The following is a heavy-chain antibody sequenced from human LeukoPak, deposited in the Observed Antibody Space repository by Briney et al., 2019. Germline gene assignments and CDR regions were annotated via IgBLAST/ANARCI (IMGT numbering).Heavy chain of an antibody. Sequence: ASVKVSCKASGYTFTSYGISWLRPAPGQGLEWMGRISAYNGNTNYAQKLQGRVTMTTDTSTSTAYLQWSSLKASDTAIYYCARHLRYSSGGHYFDYWGQGSLVTVSS. J-gene: IGHJ4*02. V-gene: IGHV1-18*01. CDR2: ISAYNGNT. CDR1: GYTFTSYG. CDR3: ARHLRYSSGGHYFDY. D-gene: IGHD6-19*01.